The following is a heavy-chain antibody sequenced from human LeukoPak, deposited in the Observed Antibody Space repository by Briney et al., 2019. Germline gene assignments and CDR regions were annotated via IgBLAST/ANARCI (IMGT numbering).Heavy chain of an antibody. CDR2: ISGSGGST. V-gene: IGHV3-23*01. CDR1: GFTFSNYW. J-gene: IGHJ6*04. Sequence: GGSLRLSCAASGFTFSNYWMSWVRQAPGKGLEWVSAISGSGGSTYYADSVKGRFTISRDNSKNTLYLQMNSLRAEDTAVYYCAELGITMIGGVWGKGTTVTISS. CDR3: AELGITMIGGV. D-gene: IGHD3-10*02.